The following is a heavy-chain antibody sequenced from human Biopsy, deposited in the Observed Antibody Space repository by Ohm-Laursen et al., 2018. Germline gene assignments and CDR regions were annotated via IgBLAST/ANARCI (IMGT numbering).Heavy chain of an antibody. CDR3: ARVLLPAAAVHYGMDV. CDR2: ISGSSNFI. J-gene: IGHJ6*02. D-gene: IGHD2-2*01. V-gene: IGHV3-21*01. Sequence: SLRLSCAAPGLTFSRYSMHWVRQAPGKGLEWVSSISGSSNFIYYGDSVKGRFTISRDNAKNSLYLQMNSLRAEDTAVYYCARVLLPAAAVHYGMDVWGQGTTVTVSS. CDR1: GLTFSRYS.